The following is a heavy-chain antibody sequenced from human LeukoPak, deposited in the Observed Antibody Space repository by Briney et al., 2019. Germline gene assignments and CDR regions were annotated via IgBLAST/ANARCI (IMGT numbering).Heavy chain of an antibody. V-gene: IGHV3-23*01. Sequence: DLIGGRAPTHYADSVTGRFTISRYNSKETLYLQMNRLRVDDTAVYYCARVQSSSWYRPIDYWGQGTLVTVSS. CDR2: LIGGRAPT. CDR3: ARVQSSSWYRPIDY. D-gene: IGHD6-13*01. J-gene: IGHJ4*02.